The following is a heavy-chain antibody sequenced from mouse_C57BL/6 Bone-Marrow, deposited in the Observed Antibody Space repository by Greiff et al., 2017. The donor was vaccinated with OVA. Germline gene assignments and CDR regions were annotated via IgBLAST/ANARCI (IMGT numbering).Heavy chain of an antibody. Sequence: VQLQQSGAELVRPGTSVKVSCKASGYAFTNYLIEWVKQRPGQGLEWIGVINPGSGGTNSNEKFKGKATLTADKSSSTAYMQLSSLTSEDSAVYFCARTKFAYWGQGTLVTVSA. CDR3: ARTKFAY. J-gene: IGHJ3*01. V-gene: IGHV1-54*01. CDR2: INPGSGGT. CDR1: GYAFTNYL.